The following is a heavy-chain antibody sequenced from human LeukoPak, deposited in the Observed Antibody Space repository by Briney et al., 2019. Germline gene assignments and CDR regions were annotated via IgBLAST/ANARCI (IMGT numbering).Heavy chain of an antibody. V-gene: IGHV1-2*06. CDR2: INPNSGGT. D-gene: IGHD3-22*01. CDR3: ARPMGDYYDSGGRYNWFDP. CDR1: GGTFISYT. Sequence: ASVKVSCKASGGTFISYTISWVRQAPGQGLEWMGRINPNSGGTNYAQKFQGRVTMTRDTSISTAYMELSRLRSDDTAVYYCARPMGDYYDSGGRYNWFDPWGQGTLVTVSS. J-gene: IGHJ5*02.